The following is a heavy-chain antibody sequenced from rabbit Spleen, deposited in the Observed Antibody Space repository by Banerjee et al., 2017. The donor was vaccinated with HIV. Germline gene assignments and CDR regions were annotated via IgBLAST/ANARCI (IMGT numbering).Heavy chain of an antibody. Sequence: QSLEESGGDLVKPGASLTLTCTASGFPFSSGYDMCWVRQAPEKGLEWIACIYIGTGNTYYATWARGRFTISSDNAQSTVDLKMTSLTAADTATYFCIREVAAKFSLWGPGTLVTVS. J-gene: IGHJ4*01. D-gene: IGHD4-1*01. V-gene: IGHV1S40*01. CDR1: GFPFSSGYD. CDR2: IYIGTGNT. CDR3: IREVAAKFSL.